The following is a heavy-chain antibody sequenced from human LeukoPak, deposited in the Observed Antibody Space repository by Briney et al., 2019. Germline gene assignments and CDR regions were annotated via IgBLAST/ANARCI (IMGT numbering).Heavy chain of an antibody. V-gene: IGHV3-7*05. CDR2: IKQDGSEK. CDR1: GFTFSSYW. J-gene: IGHJ4*02. D-gene: IGHD6-6*01. Sequence: GGSLRLSCAASGFTFSSYWMSWVRQAPGKGLEWVANIKQDGSEKYYVDSVKGRFTISRDNAKNSLYLQMNSLRAEDTAVYYCAKYSSSYYFDYWGQGTQVTVSS. CDR3: AKYSSSYYFDY.